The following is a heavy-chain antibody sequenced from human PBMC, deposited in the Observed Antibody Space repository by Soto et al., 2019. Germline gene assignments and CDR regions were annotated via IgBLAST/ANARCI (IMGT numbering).Heavy chain of an antibody. Sequence: PGGSLRLSCAASGLTFSSYSMNWVRQAPGKGLEWVSSISSSTIYIYYADSVKGRFTISRDNARNSLYLQMNSLRAEDTAVYYCARGPDYYDTSGYCYEPKGAAFDIWGQGTMVTVAS. J-gene: IGHJ3*02. CDR3: ARGPDYYDTSGYCYEPKGAAFDI. D-gene: IGHD3-22*01. CDR1: GLTFSSYS. V-gene: IGHV3-21*01. CDR2: ISSSTIYI.